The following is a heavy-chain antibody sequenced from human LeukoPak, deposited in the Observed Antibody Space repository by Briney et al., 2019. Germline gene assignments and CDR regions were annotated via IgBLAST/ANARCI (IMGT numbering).Heavy chain of an antibody. CDR3: ARVLGGWLQLSPFFWFDP. J-gene: IGHJ5*02. CDR2: ICHSGRT. CDR1: GYSITNNYY. Sequence: SETLSLTCTVSGYSITNNYYWDWIRQPPGKGREWIASICHSGRTYYNPALKSRVTISVDTSKNQFCLKVTSVTAADTAVYYCARVLGGWLQLSPFFWFDPWGQGTLVTVSP. V-gene: IGHV4-38-2*02. D-gene: IGHD5-24*01.